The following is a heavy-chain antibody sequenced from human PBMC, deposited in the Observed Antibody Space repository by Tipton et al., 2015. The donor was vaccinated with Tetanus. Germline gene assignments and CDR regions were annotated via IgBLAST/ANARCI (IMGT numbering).Heavy chain of an antibody. CDR2: IYSSGST. Sequence: TLSLTCTVSSGSISSGTYYWNWIRQHPGKGLEWIGYIYSSGSTYYNPSLKSRLTISVDTSKNQFSLKLSSVTAADTAVYYCARAGFGYSGYHFYGYWGQGTLVTVSS. J-gene: IGHJ4*02. CDR1: SGSISSGTYY. CDR3: ARAGFGYSGYHFYGY. V-gene: IGHV4-31*03. D-gene: IGHD5-12*01.